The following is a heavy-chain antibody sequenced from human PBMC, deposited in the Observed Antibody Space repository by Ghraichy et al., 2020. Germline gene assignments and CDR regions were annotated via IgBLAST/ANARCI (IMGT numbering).Heavy chain of an antibody. CDR2: ISSSSSYI. Sequence: GGSLRLSCAASGFTFSSYSMNWVRQAPGKGLEWVSSISSSSSYIYYADSVKGRFTISRDNAKNSLYLQMNSLRAEDTAVYYCARRLYRVYALDYWGQGTLVTVSS. V-gene: IGHV3-21*01. J-gene: IGHJ4*02. D-gene: IGHD2-8*01. CDR1: GFTFSSYS. CDR3: ARRLYRVYALDY.